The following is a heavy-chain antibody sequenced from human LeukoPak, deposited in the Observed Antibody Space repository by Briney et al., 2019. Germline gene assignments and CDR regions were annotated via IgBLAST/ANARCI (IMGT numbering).Heavy chain of an antibody. D-gene: IGHD3-10*01. Sequence: SETLSLTCTVSSGSISRYYWSWIRQPPGKGLEWIGYISYSGSTNYNPSLKSRLTISVDTSKSQFSLKLSSVTAADTAVYYCARHGVYYASGSPSFDYWGQGTLVTVSS. J-gene: IGHJ4*02. CDR2: ISYSGST. CDR3: ARHGVYYASGSPSFDY. CDR1: SGSISRYY. V-gene: IGHV4-59*08.